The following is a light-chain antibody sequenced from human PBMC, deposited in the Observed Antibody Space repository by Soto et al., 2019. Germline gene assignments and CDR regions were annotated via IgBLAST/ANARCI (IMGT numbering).Light chain of an antibody. Sequence: DIQMTQSPSTLSASVGVRVTITCRASESVNSWLAWYQQKPGKTPKLLIYKASTLESGVPSRFSGSGSGTEFTLTISSLQPDDFATYYCQQYNGYSQAFGQGTKVEIK. V-gene: IGKV1-5*03. CDR3: QQYNGYSQA. CDR1: ESVNSW. J-gene: IGKJ1*01. CDR2: KAS.